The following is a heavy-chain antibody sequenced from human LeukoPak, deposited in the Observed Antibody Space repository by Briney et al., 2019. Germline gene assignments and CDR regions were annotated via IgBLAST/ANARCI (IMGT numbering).Heavy chain of an antibody. V-gene: IGHV3-74*03. CDR1: RFTFTNYW. D-gene: IGHD6-13*01. Sequence: GGSLRLSCAASRFTFTNYWMHWVRQAPGKGLVWVSRINSGGSTTEYADSEKGRFTISRDNARNTLYLQMNSLRAEDTAVYFCARDGRIAAGETGMLDFWGQGTLVTVAS. J-gene: IGHJ4*02. CDR2: INSGGSTT. CDR3: ARDGRIAAGETGMLDF.